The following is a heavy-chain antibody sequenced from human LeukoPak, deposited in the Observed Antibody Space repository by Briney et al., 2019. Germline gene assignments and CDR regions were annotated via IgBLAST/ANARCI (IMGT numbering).Heavy chain of an antibody. Sequence: GGSLRLSCAASGFTVRSNYMSWVRQAPGKGLEWVSVIYSGGSTYYADSVKGRFTISRDNSKNTLHLQMNSLRAEDTAVYYCARERGIAAPDYWGQGTLVTVSS. D-gene: IGHD6-13*01. J-gene: IGHJ4*02. CDR2: IYSGGST. V-gene: IGHV3-53*01. CDR3: ARERGIAAPDY. CDR1: GFTVRSNY.